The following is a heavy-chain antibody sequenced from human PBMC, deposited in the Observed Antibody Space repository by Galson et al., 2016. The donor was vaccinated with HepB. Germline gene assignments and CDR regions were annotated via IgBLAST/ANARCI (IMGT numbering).Heavy chain of an antibody. D-gene: IGHD3-3*01. CDR1: GDSVSSSSYY. V-gene: IGHV4-39*01. Sequence: ETLSLTCTVSGDSVSSSSYYWGWIRQSPGKGLEWIGNIYHGGTTKNNPSLKSRITISVDTSKNQFSLKLSSVTAADTAVYYCASVRDYDFWSGFGMDVWGQGTTVTVSS. CDR2: IYHGGTT. CDR3: ASVRDYDFWSGFGMDV. J-gene: IGHJ6*02.